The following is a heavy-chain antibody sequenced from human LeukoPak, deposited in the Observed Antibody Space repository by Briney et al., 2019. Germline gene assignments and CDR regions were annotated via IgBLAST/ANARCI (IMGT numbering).Heavy chain of an antibody. CDR3: PSTYDSSGPNDY. CDR1: GYTFTSYG. J-gene: IGHJ4*02. CDR2: ISAYNGNT. V-gene: IGHV1-18*01. Sequence: ASVKVSCKASGYTFTSYGISWVRQAPGQGLEWMGWISAYNGNTNYPQRLQGRVTMTTDTSTSTAYMELRSLRLNDPAVNYGPSTYDSSGPNDYWGQGTLVTVSS. D-gene: IGHD3-22*01.